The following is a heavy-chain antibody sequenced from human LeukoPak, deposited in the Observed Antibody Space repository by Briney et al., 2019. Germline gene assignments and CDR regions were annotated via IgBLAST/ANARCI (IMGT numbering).Heavy chain of an antibody. CDR1: GVSFSGYY. Sequence: SETLSLTCAVYGVSFSGYYWSWVRRPPGKGLEWIGEINHSGSTNYNPSLKSRVTISVDTSKNQFSLRLNSVTAADTAVYYCARHYYDFWSGSHDAFDIWGQGTMVTVSS. D-gene: IGHD3-3*01. V-gene: IGHV4-34*01. CDR3: ARHYYDFWSGSHDAFDI. CDR2: INHSGST. J-gene: IGHJ3*02.